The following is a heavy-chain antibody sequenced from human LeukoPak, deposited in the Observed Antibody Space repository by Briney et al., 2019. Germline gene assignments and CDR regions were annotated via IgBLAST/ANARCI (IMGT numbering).Heavy chain of an antibody. CDR2: IWYDGSNK. Sequence: PGGSLRLSCAASGFTFSSYGMHWVRQAPGKGLEWVAVIWYDGSNKYYADSVKGRFTISRDNSKNTLYLQMNSLRAEDTAVYYCASEESSGWYGVDYWGQGTLVTVSS. V-gene: IGHV3-33*01. D-gene: IGHD6-19*01. CDR1: GFTFSSYG. J-gene: IGHJ4*02. CDR3: ASEESSGWYGVDY.